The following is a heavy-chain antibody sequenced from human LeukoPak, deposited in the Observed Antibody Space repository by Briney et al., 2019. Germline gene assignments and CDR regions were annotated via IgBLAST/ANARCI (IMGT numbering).Heavy chain of an antibody. D-gene: IGHD1-26*01. J-gene: IGHJ3*02. V-gene: IGHV4-4*02. Sequence: SETLSLTCAVSGGSISSSNWWSWVRQPPGEGLEWIGEIYHSGSTNYNPSLKSRVTISADKSKNQFSLKLSSVTAADTAVYYCARGWELLSAFDIWGQGTMVTVSS. CDR1: GGSISSSNW. CDR3: ARGWELLSAFDI. CDR2: IYHSGST.